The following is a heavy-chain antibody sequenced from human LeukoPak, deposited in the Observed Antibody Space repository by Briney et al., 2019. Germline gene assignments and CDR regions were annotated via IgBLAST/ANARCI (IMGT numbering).Heavy chain of an antibody. D-gene: IGHD3-16*01. CDR2: ISPASGAT. CDR1: GYTFTVSH. Sequence: ASVSVSCKPSGYTFTVSHIHWVRQSPGQGFEWIGWISPASGATKYAQNFQGRVTLTTDTSITTAYMELSSLTSDDTASYYCANEHGGWGQGTPVTVS. J-gene: IGHJ4*02. V-gene: IGHV1-2*02. CDR3: ANEHGG.